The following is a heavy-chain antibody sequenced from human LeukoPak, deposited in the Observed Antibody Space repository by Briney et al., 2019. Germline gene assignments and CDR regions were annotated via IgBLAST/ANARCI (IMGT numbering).Heavy chain of an antibody. CDR1: GYSISSGHY. J-gene: IGHJ4*02. D-gene: IGHD5-24*01. CDR2: IYHSGST. V-gene: IGHV4-38-2*02. CDR3: AATVEMATSFDY. Sequence: SETLSLTCTVFGYSISSGHYWGWIRQPPGKGLEWVATIYHSGSTYYNPSLKSRVTISVDTSKNQFSLKLSSVTAADTAVYYCAATVEMATSFDYWGQGTLVTVSS.